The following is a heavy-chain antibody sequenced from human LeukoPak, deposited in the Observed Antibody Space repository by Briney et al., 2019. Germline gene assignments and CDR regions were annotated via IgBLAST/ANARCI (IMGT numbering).Heavy chain of an antibody. CDR2: ISSSSGYI. V-gene: IGHV3-21*01. Sequence: GGSLRLSCAASGFTFSSYSMNWVRQAPGKGLEWVSSISSSSGYIYYADSVKGRFTISRDNAKNSLYLQMNSLRAEDTAVYYCARDWSGYDSQWPPDYYYGMDVWGQGTTVTVSS. CDR1: GFTFSSYS. CDR3: ARDWSGYDSQWPPDYYYGMDV. J-gene: IGHJ6*02. D-gene: IGHD5-12*01.